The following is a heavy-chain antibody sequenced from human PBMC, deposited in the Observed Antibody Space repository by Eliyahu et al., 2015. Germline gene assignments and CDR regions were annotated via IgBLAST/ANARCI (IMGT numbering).Heavy chain of an antibody. D-gene: IGHD5-18*01. V-gene: IGHV3-23*01. CDR1: GXXXSSYA. CDR2: ISGSGGST. CDR3: AKASIQLWLTHFDY. J-gene: IGHJ4*02. Sequence: EVQLLESGGGLVQPGGSLRXXCAASGXXXSSYAMXWVRQAPGKGLEWVSAISGSGGSTYYADSVKGRFTISRDNSKNTLYLQMNSLRAEDTAVYYCAKASIQLWLTHFDYWGQGTLVTVSS.